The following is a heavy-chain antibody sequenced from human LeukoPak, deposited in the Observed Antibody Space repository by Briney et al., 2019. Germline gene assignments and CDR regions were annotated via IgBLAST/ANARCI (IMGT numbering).Heavy chain of an antibody. J-gene: IGHJ4*02. CDR1: GGSISSYY. Sequence: PSETLSLTCTVSGGSISSYYWSWIRQPPGKGLEWIGYIYYSGSTNYNPSLKSRVTISVDTSKNQFSLKLSSVTAADTAVYYCARGGLRYFDWPHDFDYWGQGTQVTVSS. V-gene: IGHV4-59*01. D-gene: IGHD3-9*01. CDR2: IYYSGST. CDR3: ARGGLRYFDWPHDFDY.